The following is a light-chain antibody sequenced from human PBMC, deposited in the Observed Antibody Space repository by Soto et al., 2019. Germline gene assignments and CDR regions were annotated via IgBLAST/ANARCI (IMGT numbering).Light chain of an antibody. J-gene: IGLJ3*02. Sequence: QSVLTQPPSVSGAPGQRVTISCTGSSSNIGAGYDVHWYQQLPGTAPKLLIYGNSNRPSGVPDRFSGSKSGTSASLAITGLQAEDEADYYCYSAPDNNGVFGGGTKLTVL. V-gene: IGLV1-40*01. CDR3: YSAPDNNGV. CDR1: SSNIGAGYD. CDR2: GNS.